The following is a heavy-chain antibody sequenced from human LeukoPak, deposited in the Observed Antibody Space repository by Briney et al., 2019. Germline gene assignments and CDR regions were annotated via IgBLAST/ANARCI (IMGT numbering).Heavy chain of an antibody. CDR2: ISSSGGST. CDR1: GVTFSTYA. J-gene: IGHJ6*02. Sequence: PGGSLRLSCTASGVTFSTYAMSWVRQAPGKGLEWVSAISSSGGSTYYADSVKGRFTISRDNSKNTLYLQMNSLRAEDTAVYYCAKDPQRYFDWLSAGMDVWGQGTTVTVSS. V-gene: IGHV3-23*01. CDR3: AKDPQRYFDWLSAGMDV. D-gene: IGHD3-9*01.